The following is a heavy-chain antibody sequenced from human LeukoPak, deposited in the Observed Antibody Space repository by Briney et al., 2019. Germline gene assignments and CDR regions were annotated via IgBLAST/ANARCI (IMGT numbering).Heavy chain of an antibody. CDR1: GGSISRGDYY. CDR3: ARVESYYFDY. Sequence: SQTLSLTCTVSGGSISRGDYYWSWIRQHPGKGLEWIGYIYYSGSTYYNPSLKSRVTISVDTSKNQFSLKLSSVTAADTAVYYCARVESYYFDYWGQGTLVTVSS. V-gene: IGHV4-31*03. J-gene: IGHJ4*02. D-gene: IGHD1-26*01. CDR2: IYYSGST.